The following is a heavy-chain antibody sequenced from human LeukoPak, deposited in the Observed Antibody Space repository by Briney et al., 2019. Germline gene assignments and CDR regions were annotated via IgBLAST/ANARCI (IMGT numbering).Heavy chain of an antibody. J-gene: IGHJ4*02. Sequence: ASVKVSCKASVGTFSSYAISWVRQAPGQGLEWMGRIIPIFGTANYAQKFQGRVTITTDESTSTAYMELSSLRSEDTAVYYCAVTRTGTVTTFDYWGQGTLVTVSS. CDR2: IIPIFGTA. V-gene: IGHV1-69*05. D-gene: IGHD4-17*01. CDR1: VGTFSSYA. CDR3: AVTRTGTVTTFDY.